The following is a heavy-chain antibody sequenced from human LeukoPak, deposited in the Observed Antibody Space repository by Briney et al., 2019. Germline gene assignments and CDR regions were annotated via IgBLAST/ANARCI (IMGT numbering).Heavy chain of an antibody. D-gene: IGHD3-22*01. CDR1: GGSISSYY. Sequence: SETLSLTCTVSGGSISSYYWSWIRQPPGKGLEWIGHIYNSGSTNYNPSLKSRVTMSVDTSKNQFSLKQSSVTAADTAVYYCAGSPYYYDSSGYYYESYFDYWGQGTLVTVSS. J-gene: IGHJ4*02. V-gene: IGHV4-4*07. CDR3: AGSPYYYDSSGYYYESYFDY. CDR2: IYNSGST.